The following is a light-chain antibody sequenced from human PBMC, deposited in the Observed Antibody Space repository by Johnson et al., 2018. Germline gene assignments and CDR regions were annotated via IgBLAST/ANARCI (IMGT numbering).Light chain of an antibody. J-gene: IGLJ1*01. CDR2: ENN. CDR3: GTWDSSLSAGNV. CDR1: SSNIGNNY. Sequence: QSVLTKPPSVSAAPGQKVTISCSGSSSNIGNNYVSWYQQLPGTAPKLLIYENNKRPSGIPDRFSGSKSGTSATLGITGLQTGAEADYYCGTWDSSLSAGNVFGTGTKVTVL. V-gene: IGLV1-51*02.